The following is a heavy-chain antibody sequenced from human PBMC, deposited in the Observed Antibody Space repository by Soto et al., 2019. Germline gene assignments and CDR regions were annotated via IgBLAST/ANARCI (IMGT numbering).Heavy chain of an antibody. Sequence: PSETLSLTCAVSGGAISTMDWWTCVRQPPGKGLQWIWEIYHTGSTNYNPSLQSRVTISIDESRTSFSLNLDSVTAADTAVYYCAARRDGGPVWGQGTLVTVSS. D-gene: IGHD4-17*01. V-gene: IGHV4-4*02. J-gene: IGHJ4*02. CDR1: GGAISTMDW. CDR3: AARRDGGPV. CDR2: IYHTGST.